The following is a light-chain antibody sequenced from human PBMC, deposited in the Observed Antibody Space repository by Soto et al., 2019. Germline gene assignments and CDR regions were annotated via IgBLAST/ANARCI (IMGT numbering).Light chain of an antibody. CDR1: SSDVGGYNY. Sequence: QSALTQPASVSGSPGQSITISCTGTSSDVGGYNYVSGYQQHPDKAPKLMIYDVSNRPSGVSNRFSGSKSGNTASLTISGLQAEDEADYYCSSYTSSSTLEVFGGGTKVTVL. CDR3: SSYTSSSTLEV. J-gene: IGLJ2*01. CDR2: DVS. V-gene: IGLV2-14*01.